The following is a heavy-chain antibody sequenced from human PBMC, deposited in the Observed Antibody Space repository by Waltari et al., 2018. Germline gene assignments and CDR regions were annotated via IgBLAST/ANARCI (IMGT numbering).Heavy chain of an antibody. CDR3: ARVFGYYYYYMDV. Sequence: VLLPQCGPGQVTPPETLSTPRGVPGGSFRGYHWTWVRQPPGKGLEWIGEINDSGRTTYNPSLESRVTVSIDTANNQCALRVRSVTAADTAVYYCARVFGYYYYYMDVWGKGTTVTISS. V-gene: IGHV4-34*02. CDR1: GGSFRGYH. D-gene: IGHD3-3*01. CDR2: INDSGRT. J-gene: IGHJ6*03.